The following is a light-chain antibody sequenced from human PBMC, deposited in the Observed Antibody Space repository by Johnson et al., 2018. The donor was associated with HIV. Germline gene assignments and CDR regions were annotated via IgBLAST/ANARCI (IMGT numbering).Light chain of an antibody. V-gene: IGLV1-51*02. CDR1: SSNIGNKY. CDR2: ENN. Sequence: QSVLTQPPSVSAAPGQKVTISCSGSSSNIGNKYVSWYQQLPGTAPKLLIYENNKRPSGIPDRFSGSKSGTSATLGITGLQTGDEADYYCGTWDSRLSTNYVCGTGTKVTVL. J-gene: IGLJ1*01. CDR3: GTWDSRLSTNYV.